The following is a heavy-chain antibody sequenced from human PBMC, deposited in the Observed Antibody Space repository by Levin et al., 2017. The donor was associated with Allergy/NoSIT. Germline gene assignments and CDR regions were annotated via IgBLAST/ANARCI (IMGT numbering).Heavy chain of an antibody. J-gene: IGHJ5*01. CDR1: GYTFSTYD. CDR2: MNPNSGNT. V-gene: IGHV1-8*01. CDR3: ARRPGIISSNIWLDS. Sequence: ASVKVSCKASGYTFSTYDINWVRQAPGQGLEWMGWMNPNSGNTHYAQKFQGRVTMTRDTSIRTAYIEVSSLSSEDTAMYYCARRPGIISSNIWLDSWGQGTQVTVSS. D-gene: IGHD6-6*01.